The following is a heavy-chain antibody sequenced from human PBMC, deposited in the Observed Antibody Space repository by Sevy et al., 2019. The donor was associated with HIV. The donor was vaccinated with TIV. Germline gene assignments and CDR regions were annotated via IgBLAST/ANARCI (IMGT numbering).Heavy chain of an antibody. CDR2: ISSYDNYI. CDR3: ARPYGSGSWEAFDI. D-gene: IGHD3-10*01. CDR1: GFTFSSYW. V-gene: IGHV3-21*01. J-gene: IGHJ3*02. Sequence: GGSLRLSCAASGFTFSSYWMSWVRQAPGKGLEWVSSISSYDNYIYYADSVKGRFTISRDNAKNSLYLQMNSLRAEDTAVYYCARPYGSGSWEAFDIWGQGTMVTVSS.